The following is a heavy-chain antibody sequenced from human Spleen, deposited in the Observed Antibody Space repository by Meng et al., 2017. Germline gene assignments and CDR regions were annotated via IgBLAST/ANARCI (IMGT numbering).Heavy chain of an antibody. J-gene: IGHJ4*02. Sequence: VQLQQWGAGLLKPSETPSLTCVVYGGSFSGYYWSWIRQPPGKGLEGIGEINHSGSTNYNPSLESRATISVDTSQNNLSLKLSSVTAADSAVYYCARGPTTMAHDFDYWGQGTLVTVSS. CDR3: ARGPTTMAHDFDY. V-gene: IGHV4-34*01. CDR1: GGSFSGYY. CDR2: INHSGST. D-gene: IGHD4-11*01.